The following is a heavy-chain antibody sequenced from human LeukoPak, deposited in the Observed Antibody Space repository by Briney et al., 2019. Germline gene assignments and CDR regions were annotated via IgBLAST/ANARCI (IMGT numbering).Heavy chain of an antibody. V-gene: IGHV3-30-3*01. CDR3: ARVEDSAYDY. CDR1: GLTFSSYA. D-gene: IGHD2-15*01. Sequence: GRSLRLSCAASGLTFSSYAMHWVRQAPGKGLEWVAVISYDGSNKYYADSVKGRFTISRDNSKNTLYLQMNSLRAEDTAVYYCARVEDSAYDYWGQGTLVTVSS. J-gene: IGHJ4*02. CDR2: ISYDGSNK.